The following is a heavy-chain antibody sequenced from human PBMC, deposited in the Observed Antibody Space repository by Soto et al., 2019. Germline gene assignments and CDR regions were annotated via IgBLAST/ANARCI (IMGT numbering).Heavy chain of an antibody. Sequence: GASVKVSCKASGYTFTSYDINWVRQATGQGPEWMGWMNPNSGNTGYAQKFQGRVTMTRNTSISTAYMELSSLRSEDTAVYYCTRVRDIVVVPAATNLDYWGQGTLVTVSS. V-gene: IGHV1-8*01. CDR3: TRVRDIVVVPAATNLDY. CDR1: GYTFTSYD. CDR2: MNPNSGNT. J-gene: IGHJ4*02. D-gene: IGHD2-2*01.